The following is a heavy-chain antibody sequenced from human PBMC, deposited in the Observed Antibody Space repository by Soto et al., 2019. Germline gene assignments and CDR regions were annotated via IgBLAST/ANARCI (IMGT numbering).Heavy chain of an antibody. D-gene: IGHD3-16*01. Sequence: GGSLRLSCAASGFTFSSYAMHWVRQAPGKGLEWVAVISYDGSNKYYADSVKGRFTISRDNSKNTLYLQMNSLRAEDTAVYYCARDLGITWGWFDPWGQGTLVTVSS. CDR1: GFTFSSYA. J-gene: IGHJ5*02. CDR2: ISYDGSNK. CDR3: ARDLGITWGWFDP. V-gene: IGHV3-30-3*01.